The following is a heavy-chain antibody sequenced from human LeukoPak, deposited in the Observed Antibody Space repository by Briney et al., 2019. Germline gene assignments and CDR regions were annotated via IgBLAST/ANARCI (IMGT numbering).Heavy chain of an antibody. Sequence: GGSLTLSCAPTGLMLTSNHMAWVRQAPGEGLEWVSVIYTGGITYYSDSVSGRVTIFRHSSKKTSYCKMNNRRVEDTALYCCARDHAPAGGGFDYWGQGTQVTVSS. CDR3: ARDHAPAGGGFDY. J-gene: IGHJ4*02. V-gene: IGHV3-53*01. D-gene: IGHD6-13*01. CDR2: IYTGGIT. CDR1: GLMLTSNH.